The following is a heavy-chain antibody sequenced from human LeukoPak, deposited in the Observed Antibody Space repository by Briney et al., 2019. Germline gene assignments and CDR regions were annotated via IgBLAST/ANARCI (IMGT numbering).Heavy chain of an antibody. Sequence: GASVKVSCKASGYTFTGYHMHWVRQAPGQGLEWMGGIIPIFGTANYAQKFQGRVTITADESTSTAYMELSSLRSEDTAVYYCARDANDYGDYEGFDYWGQGTLVTVSS. CDR1: GYTFTGYH. CDR2: IIPIFGTA. J-gene: IGHJ4*02. V-gene: IGHV1-69*13. D-gene: IGHD4-17*01. CDR3: ARDANDYGDYEGFDY.